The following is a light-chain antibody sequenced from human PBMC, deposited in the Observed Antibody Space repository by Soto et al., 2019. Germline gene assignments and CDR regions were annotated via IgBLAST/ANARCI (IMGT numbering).Light chain of an antibody. CDR2: SNN. V-gene: IGLV1-44*01. CDR3: AAWDDSLNGQV. J-gene: IGLJ1*01. Sequence: QSVLTQPPSASGTPGQRVTISCSGSSSNIGSNTVNWYQQLPGTAPKLLIYSNNQRPSGVPGRFSGSKSGTSASLAISGLQSEDEADYYCAAWDDSLNGQVFGTGTKLTVL. CDR1: SSNIGSNT.